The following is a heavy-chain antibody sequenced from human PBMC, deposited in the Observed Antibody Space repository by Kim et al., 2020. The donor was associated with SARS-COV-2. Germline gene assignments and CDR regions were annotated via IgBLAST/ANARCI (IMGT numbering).Heavy chain of an antibody. J-gene: IGHJ4*02. D-gene: IGHD3-10*01. CDR2: T. V-gene: IGHV5-51*01. Sequence: TSYSPSFQGQVTISADKSISTAYLQWSSLKASDTAMYYCAGQVSRGYFDYWGQGTLVTVSS. CDR3: AGQVSRGYFDY.